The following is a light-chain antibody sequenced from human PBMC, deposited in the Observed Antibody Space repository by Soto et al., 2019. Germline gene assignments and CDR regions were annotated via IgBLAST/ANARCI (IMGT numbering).Light chain of an antibody. Sequence: EIVLPHSPSTLALSPGERATLSWRARQSVTRSYVPWYRAKPGQAPRLLIYDACSRAKGVPDRSSGSGSGTDFNLTLSRLEPEDFAVYSCHQYGGSPGTIGQGTKVDIK. CDR3: HQYGGSPGT. CDR2: DAC. J-gene: IGKJ1*01. CDR1: QSVTRSY. V-gene: IGKV3-20*01.